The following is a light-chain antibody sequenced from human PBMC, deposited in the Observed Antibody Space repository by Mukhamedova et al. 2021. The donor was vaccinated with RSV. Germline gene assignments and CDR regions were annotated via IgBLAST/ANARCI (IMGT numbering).Light chain of an antibody. V-gene: IGKV1-5*03. Sequence: WYQRRVHGRAPNLLIYKASNLQSGVPSRFSASGSGTEFTLTISSLQPDDFAIYYYQQYDTSPTFGPGTKVDVK. CDR3: QQYDTSPT. J-gene: IGKJ3*01. CDR2: KAS.